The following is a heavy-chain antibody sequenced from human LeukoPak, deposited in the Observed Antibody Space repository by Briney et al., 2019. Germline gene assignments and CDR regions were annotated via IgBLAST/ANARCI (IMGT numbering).Heavy chain of an antibody. V-gene: IGHV4-39*02. CDR1: GASITNNNYY. CDR3: ARDSSWSNFDY. Sequence: SETLSLTCAVSGASITNNNYYWGWIRQPPGKGLEWIGSIYSSGSTYYYPSLKSRVTISVDTSKNQFSLNLSSVTAADTAVYYCARDSSWSNFDYWGQGTLVTVSS. CDR2: IYSSGST. J-gene: IGHJ4*02. D-gene: IGHD6-13*01.